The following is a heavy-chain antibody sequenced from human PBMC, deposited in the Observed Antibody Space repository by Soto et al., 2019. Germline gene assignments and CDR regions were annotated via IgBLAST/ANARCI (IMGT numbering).Heavy chain of an antibody. J-gene: IGHJ6*02. CDR2: IYYSGST. V-gene: IGHV4-30-4*01. D-gene: IGHD5-12*01. CDR3: ARAIVVTIGGMDV. CDR1: GGSISSADYY. Sequence: SETLSLTCTVSGGSISSADYYWSWVRQPPGKGLEWIGYIYYSGSTFFNPSLKSRVTISKDTSRNQFSLRLNSVTAADTAAYYCARAIVVTIGGMDVWGQGTTVTVSS.